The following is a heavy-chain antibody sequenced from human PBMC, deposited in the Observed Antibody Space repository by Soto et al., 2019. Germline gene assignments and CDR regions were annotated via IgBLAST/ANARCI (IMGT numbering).Heavy chain of an antibody. J-gene: IGHJ4*02. CDR2: ISSNSSYI. D-gene: IGHD4-4*01. CDR1: GFTFSSYA. Sequence: GGSLRLSCAASGFTFSSYAMNWVRQAPGKGLEWVSSISSNSSYIYYADSVKGRFTISRDNAKNSLYLQMNSLGGGDTAIYYCARDLIYSFDYWGQGTLVTVSS. CDR3: ARDLIYSFDY. V-gene: IGHV3-21*01.